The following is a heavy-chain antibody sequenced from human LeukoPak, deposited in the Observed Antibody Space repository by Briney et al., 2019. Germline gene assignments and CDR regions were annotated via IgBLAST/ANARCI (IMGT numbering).Heavy chain of an antibody. CDR3: ARDGRGRIAAAGTSDY. Sequence: ASVKVSCKASGYTFTGYYMHWVRQAPGQGLEWMGRINPNSSGTNYAQKFQGRVTMTRDTSISTAYMELSRLRSDDTAVYYCARDGRGRIAAAGTSDYWGQGTLVTVSS. CDR2: INPNSSGT. V-gene: IGHV1-2*06. D-gene: IGHD6-13*01. CDR1: GYTFTGYY. J-gene: IGHJ4*02.